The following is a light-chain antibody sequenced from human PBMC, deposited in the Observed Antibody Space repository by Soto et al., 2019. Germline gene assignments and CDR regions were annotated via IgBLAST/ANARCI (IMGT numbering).Light chain of an antibody. CDR2: AAS. J-gene: IGKJ1*01. Sequence: DIQMAQSPSSLSASLGDRVTITCRASQSISSYLNWYQQKPGKAPKPLIYAASRLQSGVPSKFSGSGSGTDFTLTISSLQPEDFATYYCQQSYSIPWTFGQGTKVDI. V-gene: IGKV1-39*01. CDR3: QQSYSIPWT. CDR1: QSISSY.